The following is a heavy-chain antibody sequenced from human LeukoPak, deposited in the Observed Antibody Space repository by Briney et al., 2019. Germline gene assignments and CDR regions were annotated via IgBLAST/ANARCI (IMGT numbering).Heavy chain of an antibody. J-gene: IGHJ4*02. V-gene: IGHV3-7*01. D-gene: IGHD6-6*01. Sequence: GGSLRLSCAASGFTFSSHWMSWVRQAPGKGLEWVANVKQDGSEKYYVDSVKGRFTISRDNAKNSLYLQMNSLRAEDTAVYYCAKEFYSSSSVDYWGQGTLVTVSS. CDR2: VKQDGSEK. CDR3: AKEFYSSSSVDY. CDR1: GFTFSSHW.